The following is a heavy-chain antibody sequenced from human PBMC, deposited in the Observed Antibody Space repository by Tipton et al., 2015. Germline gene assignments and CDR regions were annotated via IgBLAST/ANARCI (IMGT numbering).Heavy chain of an antibody. CDR3: ATSIVGACFDN. V-gene: IGHV3-53*01. Sequence: SLRLSCAASGFTVSSNYMSWVRQAPGKGLEWVSVIYSGGSTYYADSVKGRFTISRDNSKNTVFLQMNSLRVEDTAVYFCATSIVGACFDNWGQGTLVTVSS. CDR1: GFTVSSNY. CDR2: IYSGGST. J-gene: IGHJ4*02. D-gene: IGHD1-26*01.